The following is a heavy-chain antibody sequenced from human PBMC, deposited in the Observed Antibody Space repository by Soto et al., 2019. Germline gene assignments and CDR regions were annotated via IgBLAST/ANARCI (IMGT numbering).Heavy chain of an antibody. CDR1: GFTFSGYS. V-gene: IGHV3-48*02. D-gene: IGHD3-9*01. J-gene: IGHJ4*02. CDR3: VREDILGVRSFDY. CDR2: ISSGSKTI. Sequence: GGSLRLSCAASGFTFSGYSVNWVRQAPGKGLEWISYISSGSKTIYYADSVKGRFIVSRDNAKNSQYLQMSSLRDEDTAVYYCVREDILGVRSFDYWGQGTLVTVSS.